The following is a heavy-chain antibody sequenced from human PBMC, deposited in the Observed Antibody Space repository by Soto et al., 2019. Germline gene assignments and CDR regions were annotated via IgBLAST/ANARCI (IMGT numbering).Heavy chain of an antibody. CDR2: IIPRYGPA. Sequence: QVPLVQSGAEVKKPGSSVTVSCKASGGTFSSYAIHWVRQAPGQGLEWMGGIIPRYGPAKYAQRFQGRVTITADESTTTVYMALTSLTSQDTAVYYCARVTSMVRGVIDNWFDPWGHGTLVTVSS. D-gene: IGHD3-10*01. V-gene: IGHV1-69*01. CDR1: GGTFSSYA. J-gene: IGHJ5*02. CDR3: ARVTSMVRGVIDNWFDP.